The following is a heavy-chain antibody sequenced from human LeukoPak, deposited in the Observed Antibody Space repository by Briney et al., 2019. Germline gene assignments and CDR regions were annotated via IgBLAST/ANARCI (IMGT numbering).Heavy chain of an antibody. D-gene: IGHD3-22*01. J-gene: IGHJ4*02. CDR3: ARCDSSGYYYYFDY. CDR1: GGTFSSYA. Sequence: GASVKVSCKASGGTFSSYAISWVRQAPGQGLEWMGGIIPIFGTANYAQKFQGGVTITADESTSTAYMELSSLRSEDTAVYYCARCDSSGYYYYFDYWGQGTLVTVSS. V-gene: IGHV1-69*13. CDR2: IIPIFGTA.